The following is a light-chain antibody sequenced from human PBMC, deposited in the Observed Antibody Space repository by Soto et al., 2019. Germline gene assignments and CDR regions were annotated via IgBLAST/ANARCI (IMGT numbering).Light chain of an antibody. J-gene: IGKJ5*01. CDR1: QSVSSSY. Sequence: IVLTQSPGTLSLSPGERATLSCRASQSVSSSYLAWYQQKPGQAPRLLIYGASSRATGIPDRFSGSGSGTDFTLTISRLEPDDFAVYYCQQYGSSSTFGQGTRLEIK. CDR3: QQYGSSST. V-gene: IGKV3-20*01. CDR2: GAS.